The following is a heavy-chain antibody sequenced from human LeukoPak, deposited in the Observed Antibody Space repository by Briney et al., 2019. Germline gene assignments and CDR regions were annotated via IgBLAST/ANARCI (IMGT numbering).Heavy chain of an antibody. Sequence: ASVKVSCTASGYTFTGYYMHWVRQAPGQGLEWMGWINPNSGGTNYAQKFQGRVTMTRDTSVSTAYMELNRLRSDDTGVYYCARDTTMITYWFDPWGQGTLVTVSS. D-gene: IGHD5-18*01. CDR3: ARDTTMITYWFDP. V-gene: IGHV1-2*02. CDR1: GYTFTGYY. CDR2: INPNSGGT. J-gene: IGHJ5*02.